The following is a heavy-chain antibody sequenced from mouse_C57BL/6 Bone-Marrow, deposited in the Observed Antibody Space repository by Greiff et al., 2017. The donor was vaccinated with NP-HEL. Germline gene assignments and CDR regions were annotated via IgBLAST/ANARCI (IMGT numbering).Heavy chain of an antibody. J-gene: IGHJ3*01. Sequence: EVNLVESGGGLVQPGGSMKLSCAASGFTFSDAWMDWVRQSPEKGLEWVAEIRNKANNHATYYAVSVKGRFTTSRDDSKSSVYLQMNSLRAEDTGIYYCARPRRTWFAYWGQGTLVTVSA. V-gene: IGHV6-6*01. CDR2: IRNKANNHAT. CDR1: GFTFSDAW. CDR3: ARPRRTWFAY.